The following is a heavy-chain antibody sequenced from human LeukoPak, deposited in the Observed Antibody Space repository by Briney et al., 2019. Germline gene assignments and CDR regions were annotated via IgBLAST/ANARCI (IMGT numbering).Heavy chain of an antibody. Sequence: GGSLRLSCAASGFTFSSYGMHWVRQAPGKGLEWVAVIWYDGSNKYYADSVKGRFTIPRDNSKNTLYLQMNSLRAEDTAVYYCARDPSRGYSYGYGDYWGQGTLVTVSS. CDR3: ARDPSRGYSYGYGDY. CDR2: IWYDGSNK. J-gene: IGHJ4*02. CDR1: GFTFSSYG. D-gene: IGHD5-18*01. V-gene: IGHV3-33*01.